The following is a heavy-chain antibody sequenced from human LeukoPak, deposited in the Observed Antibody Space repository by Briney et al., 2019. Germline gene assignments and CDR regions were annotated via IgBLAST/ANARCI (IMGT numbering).Heavy chain of an antibody. V-gene: IGHV3-23*01. D-gene: IGHD6-19*01. CDR3: AKHSRYARGWSISPRKDHLDS. CDR2: ISGSGTDS. Sequence: GGSLRLSCAASGFSFPNFCMSWVRQAPGKGLEWVSAISGSGTDSYFADPVKGRFTISRDNSKNTLYLQMNRLGADDTAMYYCAKHSRYARGWSISPRKDHLDSWGQGTRVTVSS. J-gene: IGHJ4*02. CDR1: GFSFPNFC.